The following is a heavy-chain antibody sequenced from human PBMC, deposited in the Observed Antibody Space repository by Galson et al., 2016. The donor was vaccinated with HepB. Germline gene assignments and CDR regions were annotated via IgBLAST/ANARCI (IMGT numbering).Heavy chain of an antibody. Sequence: QSGAEVKKPGESLRISCKGSGYSFTSYWISWVRQMPGKGLEWMGRIDPSDSYTNYSPSFQGHVTISADKSISTAYLQWSSLKASDTAMYYCATGGCSSTSCYDYYGMDVWGQGTTVTVSS. J-gene: IGHJ6*02. V-gene: IGHV5-10-1*01. CDR1: GYSFTSYW. D-gene: IGHD2-2*01. CDR2: IDPSDSYT. CDR3: ATGGCSSTSCYDYYGMDV.